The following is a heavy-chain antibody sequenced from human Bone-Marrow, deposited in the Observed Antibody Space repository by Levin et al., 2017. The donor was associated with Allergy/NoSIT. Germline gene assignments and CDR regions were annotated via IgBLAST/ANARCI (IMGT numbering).Heavy chain of an antibody. CDR3: ARVSTYGEFDY. J-gene: IGHJ4*02. D-gene: IGHD4-17*01. Sequence: PGESLKISCKASGYSFTSYYMHWVRQAPGQGLEWMALINPSDGSTKYAQKFQGRVTMTRDTSTSTVYMELTSLRSEDTAVFYCARVSTYGEFDYWGQGTLVTVSS. V-gene: IGHV1-46*01. CDR2: INPSDGST. CDR1: GYSFTSYY.